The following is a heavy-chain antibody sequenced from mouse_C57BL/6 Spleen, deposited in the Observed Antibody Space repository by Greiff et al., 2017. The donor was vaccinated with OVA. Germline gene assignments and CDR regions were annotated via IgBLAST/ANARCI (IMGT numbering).Heavy chain of an antibody. CDR3: ARRDGNYPFDY. CDR1: GYSFTSYY. D-gene: IGHD2-1*01. V-gene: IGHV1-66*01. J-gene: IGHJ2*01. Sequence: QVHVKQSGPELVKPGASVKISCKASGYSFTSYYIHWVKQRPGQGLEWIGWIYPGSGNTKYNEKFKGKATLTADTSSSTAYMQLSSLTSEDSAVYYCARRDGNYPFDYWGQGTTLTVSS. CDR2: IYPGSGNT.